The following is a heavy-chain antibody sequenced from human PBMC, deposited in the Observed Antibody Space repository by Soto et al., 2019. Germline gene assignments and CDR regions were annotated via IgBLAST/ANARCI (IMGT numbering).Heavy chain of an antibody. D-gene: IGHD6-19*01. V-gene: IGHV3-23*01. J-gene: IGHJ4*02. Sequence: EVRLLESVGSLVQPGGSLKIACVTSGFRFSSYAMSWVRQAPGKGLEWVAALIGRGDNTQYADSVKGRFTISRDISKNTLYLQMNRLGAEDTAIYYCAKDRCGDGSCYNLDQWGQGTLVTVSS. CDR2: LIGRGDNT. CDR3: AKDRCGDGSCYNLDQ. CDR1: GFRFSSYA.